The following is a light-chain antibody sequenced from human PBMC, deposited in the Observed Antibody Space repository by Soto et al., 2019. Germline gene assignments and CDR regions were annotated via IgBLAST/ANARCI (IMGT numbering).Light chain of an antibody. CDR1: QSISSW. CDR3: QQYNREGT. V-gene: IGKV1-5*03. J-gene: IGKJ2*01. CDR2: KAS. Sequence: DIQMTQSPSTLSASVGDRVTITCRASQSISSWLAWYHQKPGKAPKLLIYKASSLESGVPSRFSGSGSGTEFTLTISSLQPDDFATYYCQQYNREGTFGQGTKLEIK.